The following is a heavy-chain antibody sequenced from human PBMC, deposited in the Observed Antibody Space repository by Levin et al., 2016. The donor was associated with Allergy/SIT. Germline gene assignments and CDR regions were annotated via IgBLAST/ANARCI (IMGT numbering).Heavy chain of an antibody. CDR3: ARESNWNDVGVDY. V-gene: IGHV4-34*01. CDR2: INHSGST. Sequence: SETLSLTCAVYGGSFSGYYWSWIRQPPGKGLEWIGEINHSGSTNYNPSLKSRVTISVDTSKNQFSLKLSSVTAADTAVYYCARESNWNDVGVDYWGQGTLVTVSS. D-gene: IGHD1-20*01. CDR1: GGSFSGYY. J-gene: IGHJ4*02.